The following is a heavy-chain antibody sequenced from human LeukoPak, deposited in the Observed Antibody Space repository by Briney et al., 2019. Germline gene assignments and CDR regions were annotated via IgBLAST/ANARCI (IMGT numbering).Heavy chain of an antibody. Sequence: GGSLRLSCAASGFTFSSYAMSWVRQAPGKGLEWVAVISYDGSNKYYADSVKGRFTISRDNSKNTLYLQMNSLRAEDTAVYYCARDRVGATNNYFDYWGQGTLVTVSS. V-gene: IGHV3-30*04. CDR3: ARDRVGATNNYFDY. D-gene: IGHD1-26*01. CDR1: GFTFSSYA. CDR2: ISYDGSNK. J-gene: IGHJ4*02.